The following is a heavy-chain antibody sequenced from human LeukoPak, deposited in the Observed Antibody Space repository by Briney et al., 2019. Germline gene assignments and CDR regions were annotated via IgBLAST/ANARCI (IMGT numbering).Heavy chain of an antibody. Sequence: ASVRVSCKASGDTFSSYAISWVRHAPGQGLEWMGGIIPIFGTANYAQKFQGRVTITADESTSTAYMELSSLRSEDTAVYYCARLSTSGVTNDYRGQGTLVTVSS. V-gene: IGHV1-69*01. CDR2: IIPIFGTA. D-gene: IGHD3-10*01. CDR3: ARLSTSGVTNDY. CDR1: GDTFSSYA. J-gene: IGHJ4*02.